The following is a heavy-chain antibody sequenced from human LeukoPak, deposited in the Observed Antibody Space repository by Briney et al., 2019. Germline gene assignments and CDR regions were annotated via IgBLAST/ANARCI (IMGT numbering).Heavy chain of an antibody. V-gene: IGHV3-23*01. CDR1: GFTFSSYA. CDR2: ISESGGYT. D-gene: IGHD3-22*01. Sequence: GGSLRLSCAGSGFTFSSYAMSWVRQAPGKGLEWVSAISESGGYTKYADPVKGRFTISRDNSKNTLYLQMNSLKAEDTAAYHCATEDSSDYYSFDYWGQGTLVTVSS. CDR3: ATEDSSDYYSFDY. J-gene: IGHJ4*02.